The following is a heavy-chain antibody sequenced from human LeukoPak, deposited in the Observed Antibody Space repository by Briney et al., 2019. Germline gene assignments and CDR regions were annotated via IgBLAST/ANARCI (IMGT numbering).Heavy chain of an antibody. J-gene: IGHJ4*02. CDR1: GFTFSDYS. CDR2: ISSSSSTI. CDR3: ARAPMVRGVITSCDQ. D-gene: IGHD3-10*01. V-gene: IGHV3-48*02. Sequence: GGSLRLSCAASGFTFSDYSMSWVRQAPGKGLEWVSYISSSSSTIYYADSVRGRFTISRDNAENSLYLQMNSLRDEDTAVYYCARAPMVRGVITSCDQWGQGTLVTVPS.